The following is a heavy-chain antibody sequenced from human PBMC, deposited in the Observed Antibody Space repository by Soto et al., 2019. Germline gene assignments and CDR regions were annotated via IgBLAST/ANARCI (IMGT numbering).Heavy chain of an antibody. CDR1: GFTFRNYA. Sequence: PGGSLRLSCAASGFTFRNYAMSWVRQAPGEGLEWVSAESGGTTYYADSVKGRFTISRDSSRNTLYLHMNSLTVEDTAVYYCAKGSASARAYYFDYWGRGTQVTVSS. CDR2: ESGGTT. V-gene: IGHV3-23*01. J-gene: IGHJ4*02. CDR3: AKGSASARAYYFDY.